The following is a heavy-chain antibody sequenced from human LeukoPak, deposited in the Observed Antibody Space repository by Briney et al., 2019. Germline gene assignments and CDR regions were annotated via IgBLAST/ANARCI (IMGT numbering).Heavy chain of an antibody. Sequence: GGSLRLSCAASGFTFSSYAMHWVRQAPGKGLEWVAVISYDGSNKYYADSVKGRFTISRDNSKNTLYLQMNSLRAEDTAVYYCARDRSGSHDFWSGYDYWGQGTLVTVSS. CDR3: ARDRSGSHDFWSGYDY. D-gene: IGHD3-3*01. CDR1: GFTFSSYA. J-gene: IGHJ4*02. V-gene: IGHV3-30-3*01. CDR2: ISYDGSNK.